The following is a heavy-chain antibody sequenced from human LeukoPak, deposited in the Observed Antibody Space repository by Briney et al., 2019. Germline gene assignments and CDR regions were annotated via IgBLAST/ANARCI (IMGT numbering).Heavy chain of an antibody. CDR3: AQTTGWPGFDF. V-gene: IGHV4-59*08. D-gene: IGHD6-19*01. CDR2: IYNGRNT. J-gene: IGHJ4*02. CDR1: GASTSSRY. Sequence: SETLSLTCSASGASTSSRYWRWIRQSPGRTLEWIGHIYNGRNTKYNPSLTSRVTISVDTSKNQFSLSLTSVTAAATAIYYCAQTTGWPGFDFWGPGALVTVSS.